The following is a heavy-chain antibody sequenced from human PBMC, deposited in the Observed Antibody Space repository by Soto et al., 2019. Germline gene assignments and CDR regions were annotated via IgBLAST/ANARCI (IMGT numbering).Heavy chain of an antibody. CDR3: AKDGNSGSYYLFDY. CDR2: ISGGGGST. V-gene: IGHV3-43*02. J-gene: IGHJ4*02. D-gene: IGHD1-26*01. Sequence: PRRSLTLSCPASGFTFSSYAMSWVRPAPGKGLEWVSAISGGGGSTYYADSVKGRFTISRDNSKNSLYLQMNSLRTEDTAFYYCAKDGNSGSYYLFDYWGQGTLVTVSS. CDR1: GFTFSSYA.